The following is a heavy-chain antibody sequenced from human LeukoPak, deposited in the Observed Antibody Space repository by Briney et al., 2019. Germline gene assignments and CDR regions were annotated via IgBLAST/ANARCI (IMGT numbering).Heavy chain of an antibody. Sequence: SETLSLTCTVSGYSISSGYYWGWIRQPPGKGLEWIGSIYHSGSTYYNPSLKSRVTISVDTSKNQFSLKLSSVTAADTAVYYCARSGSGYLRYYFDYWGQGTLVTVSS. J-gene: IGHJ4*02. V-gene: IGHV4-38-2*02. CDR2: IYHSGST. CDR3: ARSGSGYLRYYFDY. CDR1: GYSISSGYY. D-gene: IGHD5-12*01.